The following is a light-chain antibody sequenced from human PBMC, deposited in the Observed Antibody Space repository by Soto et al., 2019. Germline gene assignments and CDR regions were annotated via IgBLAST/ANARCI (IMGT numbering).Light chain of an antibody. Sequence: PSAVSAYVSDRVPITCRASQSISSYLNWYQQKPGKAPKLLIYAASSLQSGVPSRFSGSGSGTDFTLTISSLQPEDFATYYCQQSYSTPITFGQGTRLDI. CDR2: AAS. CDR3: QQSYSTPIT. J-gene: IGKJ5*01. V-gene: IGKV1-39*01. CDR1: QSISSY.